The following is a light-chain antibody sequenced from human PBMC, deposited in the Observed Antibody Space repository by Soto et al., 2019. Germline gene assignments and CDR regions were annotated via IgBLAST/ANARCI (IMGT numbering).Light chain of an antibody. V-gene: IGKV1-5*03. J-gene: IGKJ2*01. CDR1: QTINSW. CDR3: QQYGSLPYT. CDR2: KAS. Sequence: DIQMTQSPSTLSASVGDRVTLTCRASQTINSWLAWYQQKPGKAPRLLIYKASSLESGVPSRFSGSGAGTEFTLTISSLQPDDCATYYCQQYGSLPYTSGQGTKLDIK.